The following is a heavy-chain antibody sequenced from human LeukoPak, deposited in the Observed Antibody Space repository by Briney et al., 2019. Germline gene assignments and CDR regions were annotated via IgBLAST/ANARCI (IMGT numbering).Heavy chain of an antibody. D-gene: IGHD5-24*01. CDR1: GFTFSSYS. V-gene: IGHV3-21*01. Sequence: GGSLRLSCAASGFTFSSYSMNWVRQAPGKGLEWVSSISSSSSYIYYADSVKGRFTISRDNAKNSLYLQMNSLRAEDTAVYYCARSGPGGYNLHFDYWGQGTLVTVSS. CDR2: ISSSSSYI. CDR3: ARSGPGGYNLHFDY. J-gene: IGHJ4*02.